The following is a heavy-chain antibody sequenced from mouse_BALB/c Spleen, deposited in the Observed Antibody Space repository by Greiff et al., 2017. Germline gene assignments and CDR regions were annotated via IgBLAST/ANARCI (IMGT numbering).Heavy chain of an antibody. CDR1: GYSITSDYA. V-gene: IGHV3-2*02. CDR3: ARSPFDYDEGFDY. J-gene: IGHJ2*01. CDR2: ISYSGST. Sequence: EVKVEESGPGLVKPSQSLSLTCTVTGYSITSDYAWNWIRQFPGNKLEWMGYISYSGSTSYNPSLKSRISITRDTSKNQFFLQLNSVTTEDTATYYCARSPFDYDEGFDYWGQGTTLTVSS. D-gene: IGHD2-4*01.